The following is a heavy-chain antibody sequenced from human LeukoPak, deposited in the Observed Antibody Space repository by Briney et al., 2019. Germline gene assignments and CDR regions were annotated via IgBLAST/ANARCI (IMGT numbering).Heavy chain of an antibody. D-gene: IGHD5-24*01. CDR3: ARSRGDGSNFFFDY. J-gene: IGHJ4*02. Sequence: ASVKVSCKASGYTFTNYGIRWVRQAPGQGLEWMGWISTDNANTKFAQRFQGRVTMTTDTSTSTAYMELRSLRSDDTAVYYCARSRGDGSNFFFDYWGQGTLVTVSS. V-gene: IGHV1-18*01. CDR1: GYTFTNYG. CDR2: ISTDNANT.